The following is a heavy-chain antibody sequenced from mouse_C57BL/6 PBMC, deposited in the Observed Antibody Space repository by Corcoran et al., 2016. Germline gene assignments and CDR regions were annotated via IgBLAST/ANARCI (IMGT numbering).Heavy chain of an antibody. CDR2: INPNNGGT. D-gene: IGHD1-1*01. CDR1: GYTFTDYY. J-gene: IGHJ1*03. Sequence: EVQLQQSGPELVKPGASVKISCKASGYTFTDYYMNWVKQSHGKSLEWIGDINPNNGGTSYNQKFKGKATLTVDKSSSTAYMELRSLTSEDSAVYYCARVGYYGSKVYWYFDVWGTGTTVTVSS. CDR3: ARVGYYGSKVYWYFDV. V-gene: IGHV1-26*01.